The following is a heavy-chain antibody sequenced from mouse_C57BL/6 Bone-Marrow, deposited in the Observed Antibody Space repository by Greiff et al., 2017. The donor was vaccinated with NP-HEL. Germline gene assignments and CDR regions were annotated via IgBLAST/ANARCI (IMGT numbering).Heavy chain of an antibody. CDR2: ISSGSSTI. D-gene: IGHD1-1*01. Sequence: EVKLMESGGGLVKPGGSLKLSCAASGFTFSDYGMHWVRQAPEKGLEWVAYISSGSSTIYYADTVKGRFTISRDNAKNTLFLQMTSLRSEDTAMYYCARPDYYGSTPFSFDYWGQGTTLTVSS. CDR1: GFTFSDYG. V-gene: IGHV5-17*01. CDR3: ARPDYYGSTPFSFDY. J-gene: IGHJ2*01.